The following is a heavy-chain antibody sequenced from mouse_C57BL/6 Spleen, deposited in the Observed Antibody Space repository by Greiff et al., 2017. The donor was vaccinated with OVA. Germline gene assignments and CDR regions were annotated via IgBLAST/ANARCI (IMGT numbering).Heavy chain of an antibody. CDR1: GYTFTSYW. Sequence: VQLQQPGAELVKPGASVKMSCKASGYTFTSYWITWVKQRPGQGLEWIGDIYPGSGSTNYNEKFKSKATLTVDTSSSTAYMQLSSLTSEDSAVYYCARRSVHYYGSSYDAMDYWGQGTSVTVSS. D-gene: IGHD1-1*01. CDR2: IYPGSGST. J-gene: IGHJ4*01. V-gene: IGHV1-55*01. CDR3: ARRSVHYYGSSYDAMDY.